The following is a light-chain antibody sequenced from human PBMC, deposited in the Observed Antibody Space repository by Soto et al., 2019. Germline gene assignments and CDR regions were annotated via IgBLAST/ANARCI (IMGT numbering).Light chain of an antibody. V-gene: IGKV1-39*01. CDR1: QTISTY. J-gene: IGKJ2*01. CDR3: QQSHGIPYT. CDR2: AAS. Sequence: DIQMTQSPSSLSASVRDRVTITCRATQTISTYLNWYQQEPGNAPKLLIYAASSLQSGVPSRFSGSGSGTDFTLTISSLQPEDFAAYYCQQSHGIPYTFGQGTKLEIK.